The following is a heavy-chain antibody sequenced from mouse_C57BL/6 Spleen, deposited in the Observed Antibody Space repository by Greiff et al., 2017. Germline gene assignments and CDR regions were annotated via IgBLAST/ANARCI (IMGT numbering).Heavy chain of an antibody. J-gene: IGHJ3*01. Sequence: QVQLQQPGAELVKPGASVKVSCKASGYTFTSYWMHWVKQRPGQGLEWIGRIHPSDSDTNYNQKFKGKATLTVDKSSSTAYMQLSSLTSEDSAVYYCASCLDSSGYWFAYWGQGTLVTVSA. CDR3: ASCLDSSGYWFAY. D-gene: IGHD3-2*02. V-gene: IGHV1-74*01. CDR2: IHPSDSDT. CDR1: GYTFTSYW.